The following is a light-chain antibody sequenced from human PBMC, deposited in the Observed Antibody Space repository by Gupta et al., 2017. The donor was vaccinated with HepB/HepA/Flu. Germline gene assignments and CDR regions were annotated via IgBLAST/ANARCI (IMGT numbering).Light chain of an antibody. CDR3: AAWDDSLNGQVV. CDR1: TSNLANNH. CDR2: RDD. Sequence: QSVLTQPPSASASPGQRVTISCSGSTSNLANNHVYWYQQLPGAAPKLLIARDDQRPSGVPDRFSGSKSGTSASLAISGLRSEDEGDYYCAAWDDSLNGQVVFGGGTKVTVL. V-gene: IGLV1-47*01. J-gene: IGLJ2*01.